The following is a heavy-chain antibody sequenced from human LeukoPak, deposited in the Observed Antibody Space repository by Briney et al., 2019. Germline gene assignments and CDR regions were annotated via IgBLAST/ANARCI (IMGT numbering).Heavy chain of an antibody. CDR3: ARAAAGTGFWFDP. J-gene: IGHJ5*02. D-gene: IGHD6-13*01. CDR2: IGIAGDT. Sequence: GGSLRLSCAASGFTFSSYDMHWVRQATGKGLEWVSGIGIAGDTHYPDSVRGRFTIFRENAKNSLYLQMNSLRAEDTAVYYCARAAAGTGFWFDPWGQGTLVTVSS. CDR1: GFTFSSYD. V-gene: IGHV3-13*01.